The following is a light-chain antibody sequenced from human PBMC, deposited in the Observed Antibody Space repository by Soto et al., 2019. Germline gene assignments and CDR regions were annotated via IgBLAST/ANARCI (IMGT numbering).Light chain of an antibody. CDR1: QGFSNS. V-gene: IGKV1-9*01. CDR3: QQPDSYPCT. J-gene: IGKJ2*02. Sequence: DIQLTQSPSFLSASVGDRVTITCRASQGFSNSLAWYQQKPGKAPKLLIYAASTLQSGVPSRFSGSGSGTEFTITISSLQPEDFATYYCQQPDSYPCTFGQGTKLEIK. CDR2: AAS.